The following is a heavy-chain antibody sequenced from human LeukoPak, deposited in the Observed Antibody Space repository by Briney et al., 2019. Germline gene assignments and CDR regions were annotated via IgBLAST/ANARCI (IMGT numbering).Heavy chain of an antibody. J-gene: IGHJ3*02. CDR3: ARRRDERGYKDIFDI. CDR1: GYSFTSYW. D-gene: IGHD5-18*01. CDR2: IYPGDSHT. V-gene: IGHV5-51*01. Sequence: GESLKISCKGAGYSFTSYWIGWVRQMPGKGLEWMGVIYPGDSHTRYSPSFQGQGTISADKSISTAYLQWNSLKASDTAMYYCARRRDERGYKDIFDIWGQGTMVTVSS.